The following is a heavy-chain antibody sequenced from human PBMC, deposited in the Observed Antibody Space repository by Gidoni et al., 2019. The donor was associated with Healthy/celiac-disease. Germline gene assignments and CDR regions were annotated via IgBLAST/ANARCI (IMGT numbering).Heavy chain of an antibody. CDR1: GFPFSSYG. CDR2: IWYDGSNK. V-gene: IGHV3-33*01. D-gene: IGHD2-8*01. CDR3: ARDNGSPLLIYYYYGMDV. Sequence: QVQLVESGGALVHPGRSLRLSCSASGFPFSSYGLHWVRQAPGKGLEWVEAIWYDGSNKYYADSVKGRFTISRDNSKNTLYLQMNSLRAEDTAVYYCARDNGSPLLIYYYYGMDVWGQGTTVTVSS. J-gene: IGHJ6*02.